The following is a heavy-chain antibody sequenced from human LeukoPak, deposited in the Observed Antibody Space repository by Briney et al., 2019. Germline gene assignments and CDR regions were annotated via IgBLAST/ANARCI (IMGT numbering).Heavy chain of an antibody. CDR3: ARDRQATWYAVKNAMDV. J-gene: IGHJ6*03. CDR2: ISSSGSTI. V-gene: IGHV3-11*04. Sequence: KPGGSLRLSCAASGFTFSDYYMGWIRQAPGKGLEWVSYISSSGSTIYYTDSVKGRFTISRDNANNSLYLQMNSLRAEDTAVYYCARDRQATWYAVKNAMDVWGKGTTVTVSS. D-gene: IGHD1-26*01. CDR1: GFTFSDYY.